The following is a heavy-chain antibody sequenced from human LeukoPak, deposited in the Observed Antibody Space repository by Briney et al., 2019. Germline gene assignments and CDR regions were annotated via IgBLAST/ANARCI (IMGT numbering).Heavy chain of an antibody. CDR3: ARDYYDSSGYYRLQH. CDR2: ISGSGTTI. CDR1: GFTFSSYE. D-gene: IGHD3-22*01. Sequence: TGGSLRLSCAASGFTFSSYEMNWVRQAPGNGLEWHSYISGSGTTIYYADSVKGRFTISRDNAKNSRFLQMNSLRAEDTAVYYCARDYYDSSGYYRLQHWGQGTLVTVSS. J-gene: IGHJ1*01. V-gene: IGHV3-48*03.